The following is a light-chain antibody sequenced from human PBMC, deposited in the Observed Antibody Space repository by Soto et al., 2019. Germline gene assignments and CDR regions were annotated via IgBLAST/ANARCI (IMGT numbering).Light chain of an antibody. CDR1: QSISSW. CDR2: KAS. J-gene: IGKJ4*01. V-gene: IGKV1-5*03. CDR3: QQYNSYSPIT. Sequence: DIQTTQSPSTLSASVGDRVTITCRASQSISSWLAWYQQKPGKAPKLLIYKASSLESGVPSRFSGSGSGTEFTLTISSLQPDDFATYYCQQYNSYSPITFGGGTKVEIK.